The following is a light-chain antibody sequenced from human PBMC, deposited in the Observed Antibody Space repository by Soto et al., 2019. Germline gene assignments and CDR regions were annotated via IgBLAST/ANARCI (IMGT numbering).Light chain of an antibody. CDR3: QQYYSIPYT. CDR2: WAS. V-gene: IGKV4-1*01. CDR1: QTVLYSSKNKNY. Sequence: DIVMTQSPDSLAVSLGERATINCKSSQTVLYSSKNKNYLAWYQHKPGQPPKLLIYWASTRESGVPDRFSGSGSGTDFTLTISGLQAEDVAVYYCQQYYSIPYTFGQGTKLEIK. J-gene: IGKJ2*01.